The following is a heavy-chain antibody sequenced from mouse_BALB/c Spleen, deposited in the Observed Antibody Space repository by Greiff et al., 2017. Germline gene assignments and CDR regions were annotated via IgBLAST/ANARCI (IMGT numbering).Heavy chain of an antibody. CDR1: GFTFTDYY. CDR3: ARDIGRRMDY. V-gene: IGHV7-3*02. D-gene: IGHD6-1*01. Sequence: EVQLVESGGGLVQPGGSLRLSCATSGFTFTDYYMSWVRQPPGKALEWLGFIRNKANGYTTEYSASVKGRFTISRDNSQSILYLQMNTLRAEDSATYYCARDIGRRMDYWGQGTSVTVSS. CDR2: IRNKANGYTT. J-gene: IGHJ4*01.